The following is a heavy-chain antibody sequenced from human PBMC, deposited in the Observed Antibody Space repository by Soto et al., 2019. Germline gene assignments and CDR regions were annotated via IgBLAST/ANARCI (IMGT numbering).Heavy chain of an antibody. Sequence: GGSLRLSCAASGFTFSSYSMNWVRQAPGKGLEWVSSISSSSSYIYYADSVKGRFTISRDNAKNSLYLQMNSLRAEDTAVYYCARDPDMITFGGDLFDYWGQGTLVTVSS. J-gene: IGHJ4*02. CDR3: ARDPDMITFGGDLFDY. V-gene: IGHV3-21*01. D-gene: IGHD3-16*01. CDR2: ISSSSSYI. CDR1: GFTFSSYS.